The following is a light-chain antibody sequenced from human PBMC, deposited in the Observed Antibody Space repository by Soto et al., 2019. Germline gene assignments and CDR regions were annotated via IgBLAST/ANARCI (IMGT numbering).Light chain of an antibody. CDR2: EVS. CDR1: SSDVGGYNY. V-gene: IGLV2-14*01. J-gene: IGLJ3*02. CDR3: SSYTTSRTPV. Sequence: QSVLTQPASVSGSPGQSITISCTGTSSDVGGYNYLSWYQQNPGKAPKVMIYEVSNRPSGVSNRFSGSKSGNTASLTISGLQAEDEADYYCSSYTTSRTPVFGGGTKLTVL.